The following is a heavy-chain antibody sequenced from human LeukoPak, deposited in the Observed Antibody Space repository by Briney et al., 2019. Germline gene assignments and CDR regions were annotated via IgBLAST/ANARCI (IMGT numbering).Heavy chain of an antibody. D-gene: IGHD3-9*01. CDR2: ISYDGSNQ. Sequence: PGGSLRLSCAASGFTFSSYGMHWVRQAPGKGLEWVAVISYDGSNQYYADSVKGRFTISRDNSKNTLYVQMNSLRVEDTAVYYCAKDSMAYFDWLLQNYFDYWGQGTLVTVSS. CDR1: GFTFSSYG. J-gene: IGHJ4*02. CDR3: AKDSMAYFDWLLQNYFDY. V-gene: IGHV3-30*18.